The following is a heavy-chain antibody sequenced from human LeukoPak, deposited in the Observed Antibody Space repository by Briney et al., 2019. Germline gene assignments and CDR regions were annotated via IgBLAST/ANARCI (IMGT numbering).Heavy chain of an antibody. D-gene: IGHD6-19*01. CDR3: ARQITVAGKYYFDH. CDR1: GGSVSNSDYY. V-gene: IGHV4-39*01. J-gene: IGHJ4*02. CDR2: IYYSGST. Sequence: SETLSLTCTDSGGSVSNSDYYWAWIRQPPGKGLEWIGTIYYSGSTYYNPSLKSRVTISVDTSKNQFSLKLTSVTAADTAVHYCARQITVAGKYYFDHWGQGILVTVSS.